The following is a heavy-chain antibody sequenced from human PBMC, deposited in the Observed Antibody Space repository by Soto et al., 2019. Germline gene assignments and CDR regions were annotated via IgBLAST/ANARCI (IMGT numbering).Heavy chain of an antibody. Sequence: QITLKESGPTLVKPTQTLTLTCTFSGFSLTTSGVAVDWIRQPPGKALEWLALIYWDDDKRYNSSLKSRLTITRDTSKNQVFLTLTNMDPADTATYYCTHSHTEACASGPDVWGQGTTVTVSS. CDR3: THSHTEACASGPDV. CDR2: IYWDDDK. D-gene: IGHD1-26*01. CDR1: GFSLTTSGVA. J-gene: IGHJ6*02. V-gene: IGHV2-5*02.